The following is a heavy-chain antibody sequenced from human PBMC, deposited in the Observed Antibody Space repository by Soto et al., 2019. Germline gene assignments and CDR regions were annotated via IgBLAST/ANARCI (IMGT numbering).Heavy chain of an antibody. CDR2: IDWDGDK. J-gene: IGHJ6*02. V-gene: IGHV2-70*04. D-gene: IGHD4-17*01. CDR3: ARTSYGNDGLDV. Sequence: SGPTLVNPTQTLTLTCTFSGFSLSTSGVGVGWIRQPPGKALEWLARIDWDGDKFYSTSLKTRLTISKDTSKNQVVLTMTNMDPVDTATYYCARTSYGNDGLDVWGQGTTVTVSS. CDR1: GFSLSTSGVG.